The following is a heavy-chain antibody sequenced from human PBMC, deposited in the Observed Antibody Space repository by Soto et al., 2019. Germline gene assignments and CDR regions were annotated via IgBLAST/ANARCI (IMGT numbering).Heavy chain of an antibody. D-gene: IGHD6-13*01. Sequence: QVQLVQSGAEVKKPGSSVKVSCKASGGTFSSYTISWVRQAPGQGLEWMGRIIPILGIANYAQKFQGRVTITADKSTSTAYMELSNLRSEDTAVYYCARDSYSSSWYISFDYWGQGTLVTVSS. CDR1: GGTFSSYT. CDR3: ARDSYSSSWYISFDY. J-gene: IGHJ4*02. V-gene: IGHV1-69*08. CDR2: IIPILGIA.